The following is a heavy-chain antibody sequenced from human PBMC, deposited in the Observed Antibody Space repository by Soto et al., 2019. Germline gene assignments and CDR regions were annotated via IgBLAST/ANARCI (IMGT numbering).Heavy chain of an antibody. Sequence: SETLSLTCTVSGGSIISYYWSWIRQPPGKGLEWIGYIYYSGSTNYNPSLKSRVTISVDTSKNQFSLKLSSVTAADTAVYYCARHRPGSGGSCYDYWGQGTLVTVSS. CDR1: GGSIISYY. CDR3: ARHRPGSGGSCYDY. CDR2: IYYSGST. J-gene: IGHJ4*02. D-gene: IGHD2-15*01. V-gene: IGHV4-59*08.